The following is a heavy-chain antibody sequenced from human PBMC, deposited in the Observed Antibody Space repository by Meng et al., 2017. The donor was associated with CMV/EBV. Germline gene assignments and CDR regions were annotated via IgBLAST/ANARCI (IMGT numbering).Heavy chain of an antibody. CDR2: IKRKTDGGTT. CDR3: TTGGDYDFWDFDY. CDR1: GFTFSNAW. D-gene: IGHD3-3*01. J-gene: IGHJ4*02. Sequence: GGSLRLSCAASGFTFSNAWMSWVRQAPGKGLEWVGRIKRKTDGGTTDYAAPVKGRFTISRDDSKNTLYLQMNSLKTEDTAVYYCTTGGDYDFWDFDYWGQGTLVTVSS. V-gene: IGHV3-15*01.